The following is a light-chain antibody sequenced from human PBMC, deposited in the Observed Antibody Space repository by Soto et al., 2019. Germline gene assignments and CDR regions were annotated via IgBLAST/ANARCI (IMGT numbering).Light chain of an antibody. Sequence: PGERVTLSCRASQSVSSSYLTWYQQKPGQAPRLLIYGASTRATSIPARFSGSRSGTDFTLTISSLQPEDFAVYYCQQDYTRFTFGPGTKVDIK. CDR3: QQDYTRFT. V-gene: IGKV3D-7*01. CDR1: QSVSSSY. CDR2: GAS. J-gene: IGKJ3*01.